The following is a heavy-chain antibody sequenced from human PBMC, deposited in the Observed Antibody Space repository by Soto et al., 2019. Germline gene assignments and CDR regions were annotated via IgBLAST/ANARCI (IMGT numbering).Heavy chain of an antibody. D-gene: IGHD1-7*01. CDR1: GFTFSSYG. Sequence: EVQLVESGGGSVQPGGSLRLSCAASGFTFSSYGINWVRQAPGKGLEWVSYISSSSSTIYSADSVKGRFTISRDNAKNSLYLQMNSLRDEDTALYYCAREYTWYYHDGFDIWGHGTMVTVSS. V-gene: IGHV3-48*02. CDR3: AREYTWYYHDGFDI. J-gene: IGHJ3*02. CDR2: ISSSSSTI.